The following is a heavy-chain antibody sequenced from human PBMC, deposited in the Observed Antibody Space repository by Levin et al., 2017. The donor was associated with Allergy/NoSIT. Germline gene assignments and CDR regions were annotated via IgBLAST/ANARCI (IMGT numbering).Heavy chain of an antibody. J-gene: IGHJ4*02. CDR3: ARPSTWYASGWYYFEY. CDR1: GGSISSRGSY. V-gene: IGHV4-39*01. D-gene: IGHD6-19*01. Sequence: SETLSLTCTVSGGSISSRGSYRGWIRQSPGEGLEWIGSISFGGNSYYNPSLKSPVTISIDTSKNQFSLKLSSVTAADTAVYYCARPSTWYASGWYYFEYWGQGTLVTVSS. CDR2: ISFGGNS.